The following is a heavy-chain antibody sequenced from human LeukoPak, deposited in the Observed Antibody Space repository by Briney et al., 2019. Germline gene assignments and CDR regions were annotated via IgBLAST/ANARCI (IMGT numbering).Heavy chain of an antibody. J-gene: IGHJ4*02. CDR1: GGSISSYY. D-gene: IGHD3-22*01. Sequence: SETLSLTCTVSGGSISSYYWSWIRQPPGKGLEWMGYIYYSGSTNYNPSLKSRVTISVDTSKNQFSLKLGSVTAADTAVYYCARYYYDSGGYFDYWGQGTLVTVSS. CDR2: IYYSGST. V-gene: IGHV4-59*08. CDR3: ARYYYDSGGYFDY.